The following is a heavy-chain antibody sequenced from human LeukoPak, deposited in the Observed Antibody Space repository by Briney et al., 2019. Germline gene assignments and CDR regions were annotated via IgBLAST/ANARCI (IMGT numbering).Heavy chain of an antibody. Sequence: GRSLRLSCAASGFTFSSYAMHWVRQAPGKGLEWVAMISYDGSNKYYADSVKGRFPISRDNSKNTVYLQMNSLRAEDTAVYYCAKGFSSGWPPLLDYWGQGTLVTVSS. J-gene: IGHJ4*01. CDR2: ISYDGSNK. D-gene: IGHD6-19*01. CDR1: GFTFSSYA. V-gene: IGHV3-30*04. CDR3: AKGFSSGWPPLLDY.